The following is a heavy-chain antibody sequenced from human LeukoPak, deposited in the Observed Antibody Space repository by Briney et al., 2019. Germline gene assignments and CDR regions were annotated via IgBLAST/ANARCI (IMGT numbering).Heavy chain of an antibody. D-gene: IGHD3-22*01. CDR2: IYTSGST. V-gene: IGHV4-4*07. J-gene: IGHJ4*02. CDR1: GGSISSYY. Sequence: SETLSLTRSAHGGSISSYYWSWIRQPAGKGLKWIGRIYTSGSTHYNPSLKSRVTLSVDTSKNQFSLKLSSVTAADTAVHYCARHDSTQYYFDYWGQGTLVTVSS. CDR3: ARHDSTQYYFDY.